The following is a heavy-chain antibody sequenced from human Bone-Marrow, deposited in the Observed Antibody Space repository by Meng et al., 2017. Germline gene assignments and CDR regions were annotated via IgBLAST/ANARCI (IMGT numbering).Heavy chain of an antibody. J-gene: IGHJ4*02. CDR2: INPDGSSS. CDR1: GFTFSRNY. V-gene: IGHV3-74*01. D-gene: IGHD3-16*01. CDR3: ARDMMD. Sequence: EVQLVETGGGLIQPGGSLRLSCAASGFTFSRNYMHWVRQTPGKGLVWVSRINPDGSSSNNADSVKGRFTVSRDNSKNTLYLQMNSLRAEDTAMYYCARDMMDLGQGTLVTVSS.